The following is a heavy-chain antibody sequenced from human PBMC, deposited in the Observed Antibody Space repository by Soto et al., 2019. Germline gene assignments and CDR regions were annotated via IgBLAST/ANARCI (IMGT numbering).Heavy chain of an antibody. CDR1: GFTFDDYA. CDR3: VKVSYSSLTTLGSAFDV. J-gene: IGHJ3*01. V-gene: IGHV3-9*01. D-gene: IGHD4-4*01. CDR2: ISWSGDNM. Sequence: QLVESGGGLVQPGRSLRLSCAASGFTFDDYAMHWVRQAPGKGLEWVAGISWSGDNMAYADSVKGRFITSRDNVKTSLYLQMNSLRVADTALYHCVKVSYSSLTTLGSAFDVWGQGTMVTVS.